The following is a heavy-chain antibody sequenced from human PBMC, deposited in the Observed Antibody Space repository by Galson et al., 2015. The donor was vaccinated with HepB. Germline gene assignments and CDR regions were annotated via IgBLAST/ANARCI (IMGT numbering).Heavy chain of an antibody. CDR3: ARRISLVRGIITRPDYYYGMDV. Sequence: SLRLSCAASGLTFSDYHMSWIRQAPGKGLEWVANINPDGSETYYVASLKGRFTISRDNDKNSLYLQMDNLRVGDTAVYYCARRISLVRGIITRPDYYYGMDVWGQGTTVTVSS. V-gene: IGHV3-7*03. J-gene: IGHJ6*02. CDR2: INPDGSET. D-gene: IGHD3-10*01. CDR1: GLTFSDYH.